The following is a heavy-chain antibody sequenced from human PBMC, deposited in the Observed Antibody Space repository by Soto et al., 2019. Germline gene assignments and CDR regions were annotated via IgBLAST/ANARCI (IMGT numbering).Heavy chain of an antibody. V-gene: IGHV3-74*01. CDR1: GFTFSSFW. CDR3: TRSGEADYEHRGDAFDI. D-gene: IGHD4-17*01. CDR2: MNSDGSIT. J-gene: IGHJ3*02. Sequence: EVQLVESGGGLVQPGGSLRLSCAASGFTFSSFWMHWVRQAPGKGLVWVSRMNSDGSITNYADSVRGLFTISRDNAKNTLYLQMHSLRAEDTAVYYCTRSGEADYEHRGDAFDIWGQGTLVTVSS.